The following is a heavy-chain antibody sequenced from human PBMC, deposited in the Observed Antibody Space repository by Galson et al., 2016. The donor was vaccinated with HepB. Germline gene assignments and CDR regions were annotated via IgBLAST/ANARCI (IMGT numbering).Heavy chain of an antibody. J-gene: IGHJ5*02. CDR3: ARDSHPGYCGSKTCPKQNWFDP. CDR1: GDTFIGYY. Sequence: SVKVSCKASGDTFIGYYMHWVRQAPGQGLEWMGRINPDSGSTDYAQRFRGRVTMTRDTSTNTAYMELSSLTSDDTAIYYFARDSHPGYCGSKTCPKQNWFDPWGQGTLVTVSS. V-gene: IGHV1-2*06. D-gene: IGHD2-2*01. CDR2: INPDSGST.